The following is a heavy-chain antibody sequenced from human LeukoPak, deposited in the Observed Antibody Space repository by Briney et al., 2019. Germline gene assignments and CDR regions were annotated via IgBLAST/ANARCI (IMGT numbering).Heavy chain of an antibody. Sequence: SETLSLTCAVYGGSFSGYYWSWIRQPPGKGLEWIGESNHSGSTNYNPSLKSRVTISVDTSKNQFSLKLSSVTAADTAVYYCARALELREGYYYYMDVWGKGTTVTVSS. CDR3: ARALELREGYYYYMDV. D-gene: IGHD1-7*01. CDR1: GGSFSGYY. J-gene: IGHJ6*03. CDR2: SNHSGST. V-gene: IGHV4-34*01.